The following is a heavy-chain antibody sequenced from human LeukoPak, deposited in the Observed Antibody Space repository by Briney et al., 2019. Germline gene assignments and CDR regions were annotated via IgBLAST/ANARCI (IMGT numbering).Heavy chain of an antibody. CDR3: ARAPITSPFYFDY. Sequence: GGSLRLSCAASGFTFNDYYMSWIRQAPGKGLEWVSGINWSGGSTGYADPLRGRFTISRDNAKNSLYLQMDSLRAEDTALYYCARAPITSPFYFDYWGQGTLVTVSS. CDR2: INWSGGST. D-gene: IGHD2-2*01. J-gene: IGHJ4*02. CDR1: GFTFNDYY. V-gene: IGHV3-20*04.